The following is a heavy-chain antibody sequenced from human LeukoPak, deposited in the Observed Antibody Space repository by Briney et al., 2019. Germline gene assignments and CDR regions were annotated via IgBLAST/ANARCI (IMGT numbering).Heavy chain of an antibody. CDR2: IYYSGST. Sequence: SETLSLTCTVSGASISSGGYCWSWIRQPPGKGLEWIGSIYYSGSTYYNPSLKSRVTISVDTSKNQSSLKLSSVTAADTAVYYCARQPGYSYGLPVDYWGQGTLVTVSS. CDR3: ARQPGYSYGLPVDY. CDR1: GASISSGGYC. D-gene: IGHD5-18*01. V-gene: IGHV4-39*01. J-gene: IGHJ4*02.